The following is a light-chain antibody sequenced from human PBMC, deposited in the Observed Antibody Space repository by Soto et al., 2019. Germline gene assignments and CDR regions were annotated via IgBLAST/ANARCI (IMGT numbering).Light chain of an antibody. Sequence: QPVLTQPASASGSPGQSITISCTGTSSDVGGYKFVSWYQQHPGKAPKFIIYEVSNRPSGVSNRFSGSKSGNTASLTISGLQAEDEADYYCSSYTRSSSVVFGGGTKLTVL. CDR3: SSYTRSSSVV. V-gene: IGLV2-14*01. CDR2: EVS. J-gene: IGLJ2*01. CDR1: SSDVGGYKF.